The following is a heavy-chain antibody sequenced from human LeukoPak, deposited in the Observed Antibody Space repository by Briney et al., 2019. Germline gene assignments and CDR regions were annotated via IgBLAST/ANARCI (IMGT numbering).Heavy chain of an antibody. Sequence: ASVKVSCKASGYTFTSYGISWVRQAPGQGLEWMGWISAYNGNTNYAQKLQGRVTMTTDTSTSTAYMELRSLRSDDTAVYYCARQAAAAPPDYYYYMDVWGKGTTVTVSS. CDR2: ISAYNGNT. CDR3: ARQAAAAPPDYYYYMDV. D-gene: IGHD6-13*01. J-gene: IGHJ6*03. V-gene: IGHV1-18*01. CDR1: GYTFTSYG.